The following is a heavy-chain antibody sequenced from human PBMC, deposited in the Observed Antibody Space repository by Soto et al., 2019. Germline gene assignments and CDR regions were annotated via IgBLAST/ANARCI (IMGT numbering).Heavy chain of an antibody. Sequence: GGSLRLSCAASGFNTRFYSMSWVRQTPGKGLEWVAALSRSGGATYYADSVRGRFTISRDASKDTLFLQMRNLRAEDTAIYYCSKGEMSTIRNSFDPWGQGTLVTVSS. V-gene: IGHV3-23*01. D-gene: IGHD1-1*01. J-gene: IGHJ5*02. CDR3: SKGEMSTIRNSFDP. CDR1: GFNTRFYS. CDR2: LSRSGGAT.